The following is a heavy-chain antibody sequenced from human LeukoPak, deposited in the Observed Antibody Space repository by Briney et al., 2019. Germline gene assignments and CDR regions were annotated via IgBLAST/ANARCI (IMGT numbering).Heavy chain of an antibody. J-gene: IGHJ5*02. D-gene: IGHD5-12*01. CDR3: ARGSVDSGYDWILRTAYNWFDP. Sequence: PSETLSLTCTVSGGSISSGSYYWSWIRQPDGKGLEWIGRIYTSGSTNYNPSLKSRVTISVDTSKNQFSLKLSSVTAADTAVYYCARGSVDSGYDWILRTAYNWFDPWGQGTLVTVSS. V-gene: IGHV4-61*02. CDR1: GGSISSGSYY. CDR2: IYTSGST.